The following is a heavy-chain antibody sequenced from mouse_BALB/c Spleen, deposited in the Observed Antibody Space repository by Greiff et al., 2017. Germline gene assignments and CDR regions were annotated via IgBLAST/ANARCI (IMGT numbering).Heavy chain of an antibody. J-gene: IGHJ4*01. CDR1: GFTFSSYA. CDR2: ISSGGST. D-gene: IGHD1-2*01. CDR3: ARAHHYYGYRYAMDY. Sequence: EVQLQQSGGGLVKPGGSLKLSCAASGFTFSSYAMSWVRQTPEKRLEWVASISSGGSTYYPDSVKGRFTISRDNARNILYLQMSSLRSEDTAMYYCARAHHYYGYRYAMDYWGQGTSVTVSS. V-gene: IGHV5-6-5*01.